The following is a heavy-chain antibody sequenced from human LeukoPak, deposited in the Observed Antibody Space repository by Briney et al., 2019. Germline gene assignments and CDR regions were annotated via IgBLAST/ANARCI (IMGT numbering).Heavy chain of an antibody. J-gene: IGHJ3*02. CDR3: ARGLPGYSGGDDAFDI. CDR1: GGSITSYY. CDR2: ISYTGST. V-gene: IGHV4-59*01. Sequence: SETLSLTCTVSGGSITSYYWTWIRRPPGKGLEWIGYISYTGSTNYNPSLKSRLTISVDTSKNQFSLILRSVTAADTAFYYCARGLPGYSGGDDAFDIWGQGTMVTVSS. D-gene: IGHD6-19*01.